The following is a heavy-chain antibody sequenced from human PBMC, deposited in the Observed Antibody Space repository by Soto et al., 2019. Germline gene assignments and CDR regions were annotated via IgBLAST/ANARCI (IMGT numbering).Heavy chain of an antibody. J-gene: IGHJ5*02. V-gene: IGHV3-48*01. CDR1: GFTFSSYG. CDR2: ISSSSTI. CDR3: ARLEATSDLNWFDP. D-gene: IGHD5-12*01. Sequence: GGSLRLSCAASGFTFSSYGMHWVRQAPGKGLEWVSYISSSSTIYYADSVKGRFTISRDNAKNSLYLQMNSLRAEDTAVYYCARLEATSDLNWFDPWGQGTLVTVSS.